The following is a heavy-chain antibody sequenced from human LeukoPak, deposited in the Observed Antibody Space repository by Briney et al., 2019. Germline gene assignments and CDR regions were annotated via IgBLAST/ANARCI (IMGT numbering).Heavy chain of an antibody. Sequence: GGSLRLSCAASGFTFSSYSMNWVRQAPGKGLEWVSSISSSSSYIYYAGSVKGRFTISRDNAKNSLYLQMNSLRAEDTAVYYCARDRSGSYSAFDIWGQGTMVTVSS. CDR1: GFTFSSYS. CDR2: ISSSSSYI. V-gene: IGHV3-21*01. D-gene: IGHD1-26*01. J-gene: IGHJ3*02. CDR3: ARDRSGSYSAFDI.